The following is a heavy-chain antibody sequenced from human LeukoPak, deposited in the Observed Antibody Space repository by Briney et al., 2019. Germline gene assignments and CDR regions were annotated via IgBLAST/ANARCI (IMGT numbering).Heavy chain of an antibody. CDR2: INPNSGGT. V-gene: IGHV1-2*02. Sequence: ASVKVSCKASGYTFTGYYMHWVRQAPGQGLEWMGWINPNSGGTNYAQKFQGRVTMTEDTSTDTAYMELSSLRSEDTAVYYCATVSYYGSARGNWFDPWGQGTLVTVSS. CDR1: GYTFTGYY. J-gene: IGHJ5*02. CDR3: ATVSYYGSARGNWFDP. D-gene: IGHD3-10*01.